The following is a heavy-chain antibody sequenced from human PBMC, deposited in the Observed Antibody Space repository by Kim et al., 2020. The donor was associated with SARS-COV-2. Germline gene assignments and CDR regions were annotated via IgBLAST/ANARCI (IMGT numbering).Heavy chain of an antibody. CDR2: IYYSGST. CDR3: ARGVDYAFWSGYQFDY. CDR1: GGSISSYY. J-gene: IGHJ4*01. D-gene: IGHD3-3*01. V-gene: IGHV4-59*01. Sequence: SETLSLTCTVSGGSISSYYWSWIRQPPGKGLEWIGYIYYSGSTNYNPSLKSRVTISVDTSKNQFSLKLSSVTAADTAVYYCARGVDYAFWSGYQFDYWG.